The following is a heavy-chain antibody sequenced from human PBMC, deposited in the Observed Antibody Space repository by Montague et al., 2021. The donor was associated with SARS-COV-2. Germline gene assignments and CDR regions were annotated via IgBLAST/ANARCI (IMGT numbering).Heavy chain of an antibody. CDR1: GXSISSYY. V-gene: IGHV4-59*01. Sequence: SETLSLTCTVSGXSISSYYWSWIRQPPGKGLEWIGYIYYSGSTNYNTSLKSRVTISVDTSKNQFSLKLSSVTAADTAVYYCARDSGGSSPEDWLGFDPWGQGTLVTVSS. D-gene: IGHD2-15*01. CDR2: IYYSGST. CDR3: ARDSGGSSPEDWLGFDP. J-gene: IGHJ5*02.